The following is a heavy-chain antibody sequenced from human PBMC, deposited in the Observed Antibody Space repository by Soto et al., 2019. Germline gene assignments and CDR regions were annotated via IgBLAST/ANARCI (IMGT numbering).Heavy chain of an antibody. J-gene: IGHJ6*02. V-gene: IGHV3-30*18. Sequence: QVQLVESGGGVVQPGRSLRLSCAASGFTFSSYGMHWVRQAPGKGLEWVAVISYDGSNKYYADSVKGRFTISRDNSKNTLYLQMNSLRAEDTAVYYCAKGPTTVVRGYYYGMDVWGQGTTVTVSS. CDR3: AKGPTTVVRGYYYGMDV. CDR1: GFTFSSYG. CDR2: ISYDGSNK. D-gene: IGHD4-17*01.